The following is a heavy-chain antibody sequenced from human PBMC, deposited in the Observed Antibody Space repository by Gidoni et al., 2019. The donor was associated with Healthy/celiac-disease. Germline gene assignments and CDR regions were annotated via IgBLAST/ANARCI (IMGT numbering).Heavy chain of an antibody. CDR2: ISSSGSTI. CDR3: ARDTVVQGVIYYYYYYGMDV. CDR1: GFTFSHYY. V-gene: IGHV3-11*01. D-gene: IGHD3-10*01. J-gene: IGHJ6*02. Sequence: QVQLVESGGGLVKPGGSLRLPCAASGFTFSHYYMSWLRQAPGKGLEGVSYISSSGSTIYYADSVKGRFTISRDNAKNSLNLQMNSLRAEDTAVYYCARDTVVQGVIYYYYYYGMDVWGQGTTVTVSS.